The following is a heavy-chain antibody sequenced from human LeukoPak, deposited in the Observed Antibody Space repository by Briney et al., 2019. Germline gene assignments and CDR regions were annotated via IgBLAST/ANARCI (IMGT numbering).Heavy chain of an antibody. CDR1: GGSFSGYY. J-gene: IGHJ5*02. V-gene: IGHV4-34*01. CDR2: INHSGST. D-gene: IGHD6-13*01. Sequence: SETLSLTCAVYGGSFSGYYWSWIRQPPGKGLEWIGEINHSGSTNYNPSLKSRVTISVDTSKNQFSLKLSSVTAADTAVYYCARGNTRETGIAAAGLWSDPWGQGTLVTVSS. CDR3: ARGNTRETGIAAAGLWSDP.